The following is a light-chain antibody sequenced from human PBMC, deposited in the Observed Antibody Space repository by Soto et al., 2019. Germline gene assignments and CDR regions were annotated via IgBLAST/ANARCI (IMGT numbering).Light chain of an antibody. CDR1: HSVSSSY. CDR3: QQRSNWPIT. CDR2: DTS. V-gene: IGKV3D-20*02. Sequence: EIVLTQSPGTLSLSPGERATLSCRASHSVSSSYLAWYQQKPGQAPRLLIYDTSNRATGIPASFSGSGSGTDFTLTISSLEPKDFAVYYCQQRSNWPITFGQGTRLEI. J-gene: IGKJ5*01.